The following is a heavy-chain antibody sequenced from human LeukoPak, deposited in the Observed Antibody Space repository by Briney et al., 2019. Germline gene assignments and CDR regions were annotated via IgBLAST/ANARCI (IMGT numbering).Heavy chain of an antibody. CDR3: ARSPLGIVVVPTLYYFDY. CDR2: IYYSGST. V-gene: IGHV4-59*08. D-gene: IGHD2-2*01. J-gene: IGHJ4*02. Sequence: PSETLSLTCTVSGGSLSSFYWSWIRQPPGKGLEWIGYIYYSGSTNYNPSLKSRVTISADTSKNQFSLKLSSVTAADTAVYYCARSPLGIVVVPTLYYFDYWGQGTLVTVSS. CDR1: GGSLSSFY.